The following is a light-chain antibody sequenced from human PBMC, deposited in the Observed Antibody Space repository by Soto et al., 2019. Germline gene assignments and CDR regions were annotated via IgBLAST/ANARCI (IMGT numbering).Light chain of an antibody. V-gene: IGKV3-20*01. Sequence: IVLTQSPGTLSLSPGESATLSCRSRQSVSSFYLAWYQQKPGQAPRLLIYGASSRAIGIPDRFSGSGSGTDFTLTISRLEPEDFAVYYCQQYGSSPFTFGQGTRLEI. CDR3: QQYGSSPFT. CDR2: GAS. J-gene: IGKJ5*01. CDR1: QSVSSFY.